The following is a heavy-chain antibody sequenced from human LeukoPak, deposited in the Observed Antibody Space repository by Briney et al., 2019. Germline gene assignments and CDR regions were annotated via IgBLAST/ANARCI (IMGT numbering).Heavy chain of an antibody. CDR1: GLAFSTFA. D-gene: IGHD3-22*01. Sequence: GGSLRLSCAASGLAFSTFAMSWVRQAPGKGLEWVSGISAGGGSTECADSVKGRFTISRDNSKNTLYLEMNSLRAEDTATYYCAKERGNYYNTPRFDPWGQGTLVTVSS. CDR2: ISAGGGST. CDR3: AKERGNYYNTPRFDP. V-gene: IGHV3-23*01. J-gene: IGHJ5*02.